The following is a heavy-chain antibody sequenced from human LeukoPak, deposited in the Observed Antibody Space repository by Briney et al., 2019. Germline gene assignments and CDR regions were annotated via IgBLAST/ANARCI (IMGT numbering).Heavy chain of an antibody. V-gene: IGHV1-46*01. CDR2: INPSGGST. J-gene: IGHJ4*02. CDR3: ARDRTRSYSSGWPTRNGMLPDY. D-gene: IGHD6-19*01. Sequence: GASVKVSCKASGYTFTSYYMHWVRQAPGQGLEWMGIINPSGGSTSYAQKFQGRVTMTTDTSTSTAYMELRSLRSDDTAVYYCARDRTRSYSSGWPTRNGMLPDYWGQGTLVTVSS. CDR1: GYTFTSYY.